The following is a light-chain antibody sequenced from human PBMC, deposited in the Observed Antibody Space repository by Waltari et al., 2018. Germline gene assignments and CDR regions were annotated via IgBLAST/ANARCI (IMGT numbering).Light chain of an antibody. Sequence: DIQMTQSPSSLSASVGDRVTITCRASQSISSYLNWYQKKQGKAPKLLIYAASGLQSGVPSRFSGSGSGSDFTLTISSLQPEDFAAYYCQQSYGKPYTFGQGTKLEIK. CDR2: AAS. V-gene: IGKV1-39*01. J-gene: IGKJ2*01. CDR1: QSISSY. CDR3: QQSYGKPYT.